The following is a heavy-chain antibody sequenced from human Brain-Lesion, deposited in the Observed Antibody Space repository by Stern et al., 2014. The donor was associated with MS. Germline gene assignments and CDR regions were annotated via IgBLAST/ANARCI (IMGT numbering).Heavy chain of an antibody. V-gene: IGHV4-61*02. D-gene: IGHD5-18*01. Sequence: VQLLESGPGLVKPSQTLSLTCTVSGGSISSGSDYWSWIRQPVGKGLEWMGRIHPSGSAFYPPSLKSRVTISTDTSMNQFSLELNSATAADTAIYYCASGYRIFDYWGQGILVTVSS. CDR3: ASGYRIFDY. J-gene: IGHJ4*02. CDR1: GGSISSGSDY. CDR2: IHPSGSA.